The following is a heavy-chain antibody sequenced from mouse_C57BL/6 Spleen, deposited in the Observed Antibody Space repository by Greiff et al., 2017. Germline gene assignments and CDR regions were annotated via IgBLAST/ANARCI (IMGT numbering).Heavy chain of an antibody. J-gene: IGHJ1*03. CDR3: ARTTTVVAHWYFDV. CDR2: IDPSDSET. CDR1: GYTFTSYW. V-gene: IGHV1-52*01. Sequence: QVQLQQPGAELVRPGSSVKLSCKASGYTFTSYWMHWVKQRPIQGLEWIGNIDPSDSETHYNQKFKDKATLIVDKSSSTAYMQLSSLTSEDSAVXYCARTTTVVAHWYFDVWGTGTTVTVSS. D-gene: IGHD1-1*01.